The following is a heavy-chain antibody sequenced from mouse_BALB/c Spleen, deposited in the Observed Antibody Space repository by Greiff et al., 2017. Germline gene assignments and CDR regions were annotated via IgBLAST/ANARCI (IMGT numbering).Heavy chain of an antibody. Sequence: DVKLVESGGGLVKPGGSLKLSCAASGFTFSSYAMSWVRQTPEKRLEWVASISSGGSTYYPDSVKGRFTISRDNARNILYLQMSSLRSEDTAMYYCARYLGGFAYWGQGTLVTVSA. CDR3: ARYLGGFAY. J-gene: IGHJ3*01. CDR1: GFTFSSYA. D-gene: IGHD3-1*01. CDR2: ISSGGST. V-gene: IGHV5-6-5*01.